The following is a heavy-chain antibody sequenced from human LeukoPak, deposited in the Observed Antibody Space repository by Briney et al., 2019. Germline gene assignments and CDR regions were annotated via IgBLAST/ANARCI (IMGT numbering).Heavy chain of an antibody. CDR3: ARLYCYGSGSYFYFDY. V-gene: IGHV2-5*02. Sequence: SGPTLVKPTQTLTLTCTFSGFSLSTSGVGVGWIRQPPGKALEWLALIYWDHDKRYSPSLKTRLTITKDTSQNQVVLTVTNMDPVDTATYYCARLYCYGSGSYFYFDYWGQGTLVTVSS. CDR2: IYWDHDK. D-gene: IGHD3-10*01. J-gene: IGHJ4*02. CDR1: GFSLSTSGVG.